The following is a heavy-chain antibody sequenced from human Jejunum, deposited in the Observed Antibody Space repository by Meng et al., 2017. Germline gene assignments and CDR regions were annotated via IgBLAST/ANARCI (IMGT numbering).Heavy chain of an antibody. CDR2: ITSSGSYI. D-gene: IGHD3-16*01. CDR3: ARDAIGGSLDYVWGTHSFDY. Sequence: GESLKISCAASGFTFSSHTMNWVRQAPGKGLEWVSSITSSGSYIYYADSVKGRFTISRDNAQNSLFLRMNSLRAEDTAVYYCARDAIGGSLDYVWGTHSFDYWGQGTLVTVSS. CDR1: GFTFSSHT. V-gene: IGHV3-21*01. J-gene: IGHJ4*02.